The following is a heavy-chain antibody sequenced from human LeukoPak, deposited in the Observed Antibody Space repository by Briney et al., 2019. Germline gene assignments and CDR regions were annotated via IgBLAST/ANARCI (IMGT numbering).Heavy chain of an antibody. D-gene: IGHD6-13*01. CDR3: ARAAFRAAAPVDY. J-gene: IGHJ4*02. Sequence: GASVKVSCKASGYTFSGYYMHWVRQAPGQGLEWMGWINPNSGGTNCAQKFQGRVTMTRDTSISTAYMELSRLRSDYTAEYYCARAAFRAAAPVDYWGQGTLVTVSS. V-gene: IGHV1-2*02. CDR2: INPNSGGT. CDR1: GYTFSGYY.